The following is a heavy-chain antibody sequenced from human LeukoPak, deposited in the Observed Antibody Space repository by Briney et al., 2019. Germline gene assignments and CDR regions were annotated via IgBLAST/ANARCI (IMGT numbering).Heavy chain of an antibody. D-gene: IGHD6-13*01. CDR3: AREGGGIAATGAKSV. Sequence: GGSLRLSCAASGFTFNYCTLNWFRQAPGKGLEWVSSISGSGSYIYYADSVKGRFTVSRDSSKNSMYLQMTSLRGDDTGVYYCAREGGGIAATGAKSVWGQGTLVSVSS. V-gene: IGHV3-21*01. J-gene: IGHJ4*02. CDR2: ISGSGSYI. CDR1: GFTFNYCT.